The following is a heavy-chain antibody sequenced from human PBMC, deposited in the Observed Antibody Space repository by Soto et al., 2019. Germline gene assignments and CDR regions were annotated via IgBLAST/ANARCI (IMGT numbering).Heavy chain of an antibody. V-gene: IGHV5-51*01. J-gene: IGHJ6*02. CDR3: ARHRGYCRRPTCYRASIGYYYYGMDV. CDR1: GYSLTSYW. Sequence: ESLKISCTGSGYSLTSYWIGWVRQMPGKVLEWMGIIYPGDSDTRYSPSFQGQVTISADKSISTAYLQWSSLKASDTAMYYCARHRGYCRRPTCYRASIGYYYYGMDVWGQGTTATVSS. D-gene: IGHD2-2*02. CDR2: IYPGDSDT.